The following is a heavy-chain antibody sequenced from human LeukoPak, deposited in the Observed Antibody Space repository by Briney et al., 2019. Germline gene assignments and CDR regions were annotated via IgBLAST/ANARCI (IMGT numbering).Heavy chain of an antibody. Sequence: PSETLSLACTVSGGSISSSSYYWGWIRQPPGTGLEWIGSIYYSGSTYYNPSLKSRVTISVDTSKNQFSLKLSSVTAADTAVYYCARHDWTMGSSSSDWFDPWGQGTLVTVSS. D-gene: IGHD6-6*01. V-gene: IGHV4-39*01. CDR1: GGSISSSSYY. CDR2: IYYSGST. J-gene: IGHJ5*02. CDR3: ARHDWTMGSSSSDWFDP.